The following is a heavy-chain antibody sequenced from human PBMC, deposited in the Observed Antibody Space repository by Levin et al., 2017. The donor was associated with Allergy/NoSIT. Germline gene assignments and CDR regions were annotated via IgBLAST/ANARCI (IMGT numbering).Heavy chain of an antibody. J-gene: IGHJ6*02. V-gene: IGHV3-48*03. D-gene: IGHD5-18*01. CDR2: ISSSGSTI. CDR1: GFTFSSYE. CDR3: ARGGYSYGYEALDGMDV. Sequence: GGSLRLSCAASGFTFSSYEMNWVRQAPGKGLEWVSYISSSGSTIYYADSVKGRFTISRDNAKNSQYLQMNSLRAEDTAVYYCARGGYSYGYEALDGMDVWGQGTTVTVSS.